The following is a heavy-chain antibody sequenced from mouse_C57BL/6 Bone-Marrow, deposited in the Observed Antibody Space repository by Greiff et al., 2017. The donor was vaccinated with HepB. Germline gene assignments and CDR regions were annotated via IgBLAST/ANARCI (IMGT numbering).Heavy chain of an antibody. J-gene: IGHJ3*01. CDR2: INPNNGGT. CDR1: GYTFTDYN. D-gene: IGHD1-1*01. V-gene: IGHV1-18*01. CDR3: ARGGIYYYGSSYDWFAY. Sequence: VQLQQSGPELVKPGASVKIPCKASGYTFTDYNMDWVKQSHGKSLEWIGDINPNNGGTIYNQKYKGKATLTVDKSYSTAYMERRSLTSEDTAVYYCARGGIYYYGSSYDWFAYWGQGTLVTVSA.